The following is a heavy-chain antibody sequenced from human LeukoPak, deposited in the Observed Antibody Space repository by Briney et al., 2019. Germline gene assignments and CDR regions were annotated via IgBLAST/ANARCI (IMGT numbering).Heavy chain of an antibody. CDR1: GYTFISYG. Sequence: GASVKVSCKASGYTFISYGISWVRQAPGQGLEWMGGIIPIFGTANYAQKFQGRVTITADESTSTAYMELSSLRSEDTAVYYCARREVGYCSSTSCYSHAFDIWGQGTMVTVSS. V-gene: IGHV1-69*13. CDR2: IIPIFGTA. J-gene: IGHJ3*02. CDR3: ARREVGYCSSTSCYSHAFDI. D-gene: IGHD2-2*01.